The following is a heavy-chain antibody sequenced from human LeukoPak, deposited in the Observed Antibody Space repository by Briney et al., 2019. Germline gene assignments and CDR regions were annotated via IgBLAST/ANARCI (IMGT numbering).Heavy chain of an antibody. CDR1: GGTFSSYA. CDR3: ARDLSYRFLEWSAFDI. CDR2: IIPIFGTA. Sequence: SVKVSCKASGGTFSSYAISWVRQAPGQGLEWMGGIIPIFGTANYAQKFQGRVTITADKSTSTAYMELSSLRSEDTAVYYCARDLSYRFLEWSAFDIWGQGTMVTVSS. J-gene: IGHJ3*02. D-gene: IGHD3-3*01. V-gene: IGHV1-69*06.